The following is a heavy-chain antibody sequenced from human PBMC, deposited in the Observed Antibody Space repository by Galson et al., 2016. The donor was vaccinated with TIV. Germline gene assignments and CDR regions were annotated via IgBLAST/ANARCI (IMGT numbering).Heavy chain of an antibody. V-gene: IGHV4-4*02. CDR2: IFHSGST. CDR1: GASISRSNW. J-gene: IGHJ4*02. CDR3: ASSLPYYDGYYFDF. D-gene: IGHD3-22*01. Sequence: SETLSLTCAVSGASISRSNWWSWVRQSPGKGLEWIGGIFHSGSTNYNPSLKTRVTISVDKSNNQFSLRLTSVSAADTAVYYCASSLPYYDGYYFDFWGPGSLVTASS.